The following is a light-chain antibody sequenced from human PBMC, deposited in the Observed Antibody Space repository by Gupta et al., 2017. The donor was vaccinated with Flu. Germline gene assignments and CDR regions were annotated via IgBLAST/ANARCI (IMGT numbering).Light chain of an antibody. CDR2: GNN. Sequence: QFVLTQPPSVSGAPGQRFTISCTGSTSNIGAGYDVHWYQQVPGRAPKRLIFGNNNRPSGVADRFSGSKSGTSASLAIAGLQAEDEADYYCQSYDNSLSGSKVFGGGTKLTVL. CDR3: QSYDNSLSGSKV. CDR1: TSNIGAGYD. J-gene: IGLJ3*02. V-gene: IGLV1-40*01.